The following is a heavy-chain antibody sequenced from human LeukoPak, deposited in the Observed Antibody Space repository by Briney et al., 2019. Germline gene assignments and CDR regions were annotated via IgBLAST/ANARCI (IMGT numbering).Heavy chain of an antibody. CDR3: ARMRGYSGYDNGAYYFDH. V-gene: IGHV4-59*01. Sequence: PSETLSLTCTVSGGSISSYYWSWIRQPPGKGLEWTGHIYFSGTTNYNPSLKSRVTIAVDTSKNQFSLKLSSVTAADTAVYYCARMRGYSGYDNGAYYFDHWGQGTLVIVSS. CDR1: GGSISSYY. J-gene: IGHJ4*02. D-gene: IGHD5-12*01. CDR2: IYFSGTT.